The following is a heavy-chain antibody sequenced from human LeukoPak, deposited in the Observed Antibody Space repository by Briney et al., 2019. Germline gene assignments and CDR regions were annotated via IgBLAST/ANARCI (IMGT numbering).Heavy chain of an antibody. Sequence: GSLRLSCAASGFTFSSYSMNWVRQAPGKGLEWVSYISSSSSTIYYADSVKGRFTISRDNAKNSLYLQMNSLRDEDTAVYYCACGYSYGSYFDYWGQGTLVTVSS. CDR2: ISSSSSTI. V-gene: IGHV3-48*02. J-gene: IGHJ4*02. CDR1: GFTFSSYS. CDR3: ACGYSYGSYFDY. D-gene: IGHD5-18*01.